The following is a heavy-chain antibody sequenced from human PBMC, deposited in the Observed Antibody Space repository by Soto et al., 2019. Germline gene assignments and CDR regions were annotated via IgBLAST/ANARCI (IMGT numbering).Heavy chain of an antibody. CDR1: GFTFSSYS. CDR3: ARGTTVTPPYGMDV. V-gene: IGHV3-48*02. CDR2: ISSSSSTI. D-gene: IGHD4-17*01. Sequence: PGGSLRLSCAASGFTFSSYSMNWVRQAPGKGLEWVSYISSSSSTIYYADSVKGRFTISRDNAKNSLYLQMNSLRDEDTAVYYCARGTTVTPPYGMDVWGQGTTVTVSS. J-gene: IGHJ6*02.